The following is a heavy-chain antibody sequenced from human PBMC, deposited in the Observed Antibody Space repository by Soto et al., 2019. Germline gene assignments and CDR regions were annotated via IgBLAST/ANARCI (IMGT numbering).Heavy chain of an antibody. Sequence: QVQLVQSGAEVKKPGASVKVSCKASGYTFTSYGISWVRQAPGQGLEWMGRISAYNGNTNYAQKLRGRVTKTTDTSTSTAYGELRSRRSDDPAVYYCARVVGALGHWFDPWGQRTLVTVSS. CDR3: ARVVGALGHWFDP. D-gene: IGHD1-26*01. V-gene: IGHV1-18*01. CDR2: ISAYNGNT. J-gene: IGHJ5*02. CDR1: GYTFTSYG.